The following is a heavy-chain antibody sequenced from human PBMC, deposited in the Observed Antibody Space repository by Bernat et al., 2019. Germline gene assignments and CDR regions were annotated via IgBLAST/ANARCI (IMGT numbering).Heavy chain of an antibody. CDR2: INAGNGNT. Sequence: QVQLVQSGAEVKKPGASVKVSCKASGYTFTSYAMHWVRQAPGQRLEWMGWINAGNGNTKYSQKFQGRVTITRDTSASTAYMELSSLRSEDTAVYYCARGRVYDYGDQTDAFDIWGQGTMVTVSS. CDR3: ARGRVYDYGDQTDAFDI. D-gene: IGHD4-17*01. J-gene: IGHJ3*02. CDR1: GYTFTSYA. V-gene: IGHV1-3*01.